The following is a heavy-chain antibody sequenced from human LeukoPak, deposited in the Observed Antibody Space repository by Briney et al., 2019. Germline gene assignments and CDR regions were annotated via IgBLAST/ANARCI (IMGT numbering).Heavy chain of an antibody. CDR1: GYTFTDYY. J-gene: IGHJ4*02. V-gene: IGHV1-69*04. Sequence: SVKVSCTASGYTFTDYYMHWVRQAPGQGLEWMGRIIPILGIANYAQKFQGRVTITADKSTSTAYMELSSLRSEDTAVYYCASDSGSYSYFDYWGQGTLVTVSS. CDR2: IIPILGIA. CDR3: ASDSGSYSYFDY. D-gene: IGHD1-26*01.